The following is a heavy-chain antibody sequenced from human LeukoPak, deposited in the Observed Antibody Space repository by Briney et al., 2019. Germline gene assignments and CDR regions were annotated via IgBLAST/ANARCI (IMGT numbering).Heavy chain of an antibody. J-gene: IGHJ4*02. CDR1: GFSFTNYW. CDR2: ISSSGSTI. CDR3: ARSRRLGELSFFDY. Sequence: GGSLRLSCVASGFSFTNYWMSWIRQAPGKGLEWVSYISSSGSTIYYADSVKGRFTISRDNAKNSLYLQMNSLRAEDTAVYYCARSRRLGELSFFDYWGQGTLVTVSS. V-gene: IGHV3-11*04. D-gene: IGHD3-16*02.